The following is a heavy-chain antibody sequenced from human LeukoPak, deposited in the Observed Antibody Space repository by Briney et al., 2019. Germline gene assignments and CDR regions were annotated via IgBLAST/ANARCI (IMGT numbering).Heavy chain of an antibody. CDR1: GFIFRSYA. D-gene: IGHD3-3*01. CDR2: ITANGDAT. CDR3: ATFGVIVRNNYLDY. V-gene: IGHV3-23*01. J-gene: IGHJ4*02. Sequence: GGSLRLSCVGSGFIFRSYAVTWVRQAPGKGPDWVSSITANGDATFYADSVKGRFTISRDNSKNTLYLQMSSLRAEDTAVYYCATFGVIVRNNYLDYWGQGALVAVSS.